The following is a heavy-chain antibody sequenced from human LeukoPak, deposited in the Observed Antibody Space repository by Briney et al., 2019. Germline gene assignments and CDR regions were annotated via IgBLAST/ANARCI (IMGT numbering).Heavy chain of an antibody. CDR3: ATYSSLNRREFQY. CDR1: GFTCSNYW. D-gene: IGHD3-22*01. Sequence: PGGSLRLSCEGSGFTCSNYWMGWVRQAPGKGLQWVANIKTDGSEKYYVDSVKGRFTISRDNAKNSLYLQMNSLRAEDTAVYYCATYSSLNRREFQYWGQGTLLTVSS. CDR2: IKTDGSEK. J-gene: IGHJ1*01. V-gene: IGHV3-7*01.